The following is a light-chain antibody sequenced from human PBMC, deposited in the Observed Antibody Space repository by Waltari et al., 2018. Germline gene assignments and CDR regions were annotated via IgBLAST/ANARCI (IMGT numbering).Light chain of an antibody. CDR2: DVS. CDR1: SSDVGGYHY. CDR3: SSYTSSSTL. Sequence: QFALTQPASVSGAPGQSITISCTGTSSDVGGYHYVSWYQQHPGKAPKLMIYDVSNRPSGVSNRFSGSKSGNTASLTISGLQAEDEADYYCSSYTSSSTLFGGGTKLTVL. J-gene: IGLJ2*01. V-gene: IGLV2-14*03.